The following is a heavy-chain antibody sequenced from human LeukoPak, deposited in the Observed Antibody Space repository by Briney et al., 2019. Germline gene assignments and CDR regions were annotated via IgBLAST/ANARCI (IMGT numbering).Heavy chain of an antibody. D-gene: IGHD6-19*01. CDR1: GGSISSSSYY. Sequence: SETLSLTCTVSGGSISSSSYYWGWIRQPPGKGLEWIGSIYYSGSTYYNPSLKSRVTISVDTSKNQFSLKLSSVTAADTAVYYCARQAGTLAPIDYWGQGTLVTVSS. V-gene: IGHV4-39*01. CDR3: ARQAGTLAPIDY. CDR2: IYYSGST. J-gene: IGHJ4*02.